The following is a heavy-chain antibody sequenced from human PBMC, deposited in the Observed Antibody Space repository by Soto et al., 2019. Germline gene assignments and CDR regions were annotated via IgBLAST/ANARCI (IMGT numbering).Heavy chain of an antibody. CDR3: VRGVLS. CDR2: IHHSGST. D-gene: IGHD3-10*01. J-gene: IGHJ1*01. Sequence: QVQLQESGPGLVKASQTLSLTCNVPGGSISSGGYYWTWIRQHPGKGLEWIGNIHHSGSTFYNPSLKSRVSISVATSKNQFSLKLSSVTAADTAVYFCVRGVLSWGQGTLVTVSS. CDR1: GGSISSGGYY. V-gene: IGHV4-31*03.